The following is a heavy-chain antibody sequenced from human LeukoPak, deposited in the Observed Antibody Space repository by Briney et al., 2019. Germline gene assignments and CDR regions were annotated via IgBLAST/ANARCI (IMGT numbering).Heavy chain of an antibody. CDR2: ITSSSTYI. D-gene: IGHD1-26*01. J-gene: IGHJ6*03. V-gene: IGHV3-21*01. CDR3: ARDPYSGNYGAYYYYYMDV. CDR1: GFTFSSYN. Sequence: GGSLRLSCAASGFTFSSYNMNWVRQAPGKGLEWVSSITSSSTYIYYADSVRGRFTVSRDNAKNSLYLQMNSLRAEDTAVYFCARDPYSGNYGAYYYYYMDVWGKGTTVTISS.